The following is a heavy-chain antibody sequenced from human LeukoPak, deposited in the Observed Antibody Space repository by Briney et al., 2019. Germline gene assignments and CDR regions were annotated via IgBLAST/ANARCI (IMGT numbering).Heavy chain of an antibody. J-gene: IGHJ4*02. V-gene: IGHV4-59*01. CDR1: GGSISSYY. CDR3: AREQGIYYYDSSGFDY. Sequence: SETLSLTCTVSGGSISSYYWSWIRQPPGKGLEWIGYIYYSGSTNYNPSLKSRVTISVDTSKNQFSLKLSSVTAADTAVYYWAREQGIYYYDSSGFDYWGQGTLVTVSS. D-gene: IGHD3-22*01. CDR2: IYYSGST.